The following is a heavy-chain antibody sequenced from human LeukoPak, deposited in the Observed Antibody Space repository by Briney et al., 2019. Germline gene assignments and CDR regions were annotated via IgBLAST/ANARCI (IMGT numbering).Heavy chain of an antibody. CDR1: GGSFSVYY. D-gene: IGHD2-8*01. CDR3: ASRMAPMVGLQD. V-gene: IGHV4-34*01. Sequence: PSETLSLTCALYGGSFSVYYWSGIRQPPGRGGEGIVEINHSGSTTYNPSLKNRVNLSVETSKNQFSLKLSSLTAADTAVYYCASRMAPMVGLQDWGQGTLVTV. CDR2: INHSGST. J-gene: IGHJ4*02.